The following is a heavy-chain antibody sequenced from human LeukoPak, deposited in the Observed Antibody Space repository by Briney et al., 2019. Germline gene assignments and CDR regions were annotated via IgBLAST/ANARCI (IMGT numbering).Heavy chain of an antibody. Sequence: GASVRVSCKASGYTFTGYYMHWVRQAPGQGLEWMGWINPKSGGTNYAQKFQGRVTMTRDTSIHTAYMELSRLGSDDTAVYYCAREEYGFDPWGQGTLVTVSS. V-gene: IGHV1-2*02. CDR2: INPKSGGT. CDR1: GYTFTGYY. J-gene: IGHJ5*02. D-gene: IGHD2-2*01. CDR3: AREEYGFDP.